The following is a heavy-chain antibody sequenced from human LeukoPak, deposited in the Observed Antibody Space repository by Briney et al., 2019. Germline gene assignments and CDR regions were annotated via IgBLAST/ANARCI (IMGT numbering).Heavy chain of an antibody. D-gene: IGHD3-10*01. J-gene: IGHJ4*02. CDR1: GFTVSSNE. Sequence: GGSLTLSCAASGFTVSSNEMSWVRQAPGKGLEWVSSISGGSTYYADSRKGRFTISRDNSKNTLHLQMNSLRAEDTAVYFCATGERMVRGDGVDYWGQGTLVTVSS. V-gene: IGHV3-38-3*01. CDR3: ATGERMVRGDGVDY. CDR2: ISGGST.